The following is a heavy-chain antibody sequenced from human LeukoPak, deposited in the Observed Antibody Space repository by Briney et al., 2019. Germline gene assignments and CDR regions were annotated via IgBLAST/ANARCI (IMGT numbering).Heavy chain of an antibody. J-gene: IGHJ4*02. CDR1: GYTFTGYY. CDR3: ARDLFYGYYDNSGYHDY. CDR2: INPNSGGT. V-gene: IGHV1-2*02. D-gene: IGHD3-22*01. Sequence: ASVKVSCTASGYTFTGYYMHWVRQAPGQGLEWMGWINPNSGGTNYAQKFQGRVTMTRDTSISTAYMELSRLRSDGTAVYYCARDLFYGYYDNSGYHDYWGQGTLVTVSS.